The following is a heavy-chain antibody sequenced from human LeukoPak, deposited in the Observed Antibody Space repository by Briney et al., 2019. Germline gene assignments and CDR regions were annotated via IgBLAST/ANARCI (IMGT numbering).Heavy chain of an antibody. Sequence: ASVKVSCKASGYIFTNYGINWVRQAPGQGLEWMGWISAYNGNTKYTQKLQDRVTMTTDTSTSTAYMELKTLRSDDTAVYSCARAGYSRFVDDLDYWGQGTLVTVSS. J-gene: IGHJ4*02. V-gene: IGHV1-18*01. CDR3: ARAGYSRFVDDLDY. CDR2: ISAYNGNT. D-gene: IGHD1-26*01. CDR1: GYIFTNYG.